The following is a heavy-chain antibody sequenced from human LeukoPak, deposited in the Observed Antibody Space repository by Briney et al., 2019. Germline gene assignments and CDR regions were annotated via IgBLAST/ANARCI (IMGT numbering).Heavy chain of an antibody. CDR3: ARDPGAGTIIYWYFDL. Sequence: GSLRLSCAASGFTFSSYWMSWIRQPAGKGLEWIGRIYTSGSTNYNPSLKSRVTISVDTSKNQFSLKLSSVTAADTAVYYCARDPGAGTIIYWYFDLWGRGTLVTVSS. V-gene: IGHV4-4*07. CDR2: IYTSGST. D-gene: IGHD5-12*01. J-gene: IGHJ2*01. CDR1: GFTFSSYW.